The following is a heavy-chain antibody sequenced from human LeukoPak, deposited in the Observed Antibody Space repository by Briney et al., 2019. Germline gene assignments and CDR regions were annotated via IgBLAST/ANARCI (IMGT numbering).Heavy chain of an antibody. Sequence: SDTLSLTCAVSGYSISSSNWWGWIRPPPGKGLEWIGYIYYSGSTYYNPSLKSRVTISVDTSKNQFSLKLSSVTAADTAVYYCAALYYYDSSGYQNAFDIWGQGTMVTVSS. J-gene: IGHJ3*02. CDR3: AALYYYDSSGYQNAFDI. CDR1: GYSISSSNW. V-gene: IGHV4-28*01. D-gene: IGHD3-22*01. CDR2: IYYSGST.